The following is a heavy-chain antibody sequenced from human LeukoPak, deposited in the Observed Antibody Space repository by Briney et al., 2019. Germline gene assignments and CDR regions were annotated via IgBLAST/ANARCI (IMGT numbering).Heavy chain of an antibody. Sequence: PGESLKISCKGSGYSFTSYWIGWVRQISGEGLEWIGINYPGDSDTRYSPSFQGQVTISADKSISTAYLQWSSLKASDTAMYYCARHRRIAVAATGYYYYMDVWGKGTTVTVSS. D-gene: IGHD6-19*01. CDR2: NYPGDSDT. J-gene: IGHJ6*03. CDR3: ARHRRIAVAATGYYYYMDV. V-gene: IGHV5-51*01. CDR1: GYSFTSYW.